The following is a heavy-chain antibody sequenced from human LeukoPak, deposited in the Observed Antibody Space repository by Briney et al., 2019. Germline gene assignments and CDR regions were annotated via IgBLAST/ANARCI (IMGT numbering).Heavy chain of an antibody. D-gene: IGHD2-2*01. CDR3: TNHAPDY. J-gene: IGHJ4*02. CDR2: ITPSGSST. V-gene: IGHV3-48*03. CDR1: GFTFSTYE. Sequence: PGGSLRLSCVASGFTFSTYEMHWVRQAPGKGLEWLSYITPSGSSTYYADSVKGRFTISRDNAKSSLYLQMNSLRVEDMAVYYCTNHAPDYWGQGTLVTVSS.